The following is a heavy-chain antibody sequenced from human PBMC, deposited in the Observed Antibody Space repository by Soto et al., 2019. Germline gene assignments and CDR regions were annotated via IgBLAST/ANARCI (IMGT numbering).Heavy chain of an antibody. Sequence: LRLSCAASGFTFSSYSMNWARQAPGKGLEWVSSISSSSSYIYYADSVKGRFTISRDNAKNSLYLQMNSLRAEDTAVYYCARPRYSYGYDFDYWGQGTLVTVSS. V-gene: IGHV3-21*01. J-gene: IGHJ4*02. CDR3: ARPRYSYGYDFDY. D-gene: IGHD5-18*01. CDR2: ISSSSSYI. CDR1: GFTFSSYS.